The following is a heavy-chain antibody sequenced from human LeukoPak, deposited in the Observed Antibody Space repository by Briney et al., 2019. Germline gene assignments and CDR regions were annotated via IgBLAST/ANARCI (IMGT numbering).Heavy chain of an antibody. D-gene: IGHD3-9*01. CDR3: ARSGYYDILTGYRYYGMDV. V-gene: IGHV3-11*01. CDR1: GFTFSDYY. CDR2: ISSSSSTI. J-gene: IGHJ6*02. Sequence: PGGSLRLSCVASGFTFSDYYMSWVRQAPGKGLEWVSYISSSSSTIYYADSVKGRFTISRDNAKNSLYLQINSLRAEDTAVYYCARSGYYDILTGYRYYGMDVWGHGTTVTVSS.